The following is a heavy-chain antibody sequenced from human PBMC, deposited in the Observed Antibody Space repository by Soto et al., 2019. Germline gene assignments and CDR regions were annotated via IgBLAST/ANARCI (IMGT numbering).Heavy chain of an antibody. D-gene: IGHD6-6*01. CDR2: ISSNGVGT. Sequence: GGSLRLSCAASGFTPRGYGMDLGRQVPGKGLEYVSGISSNGVGTYYANSVQGRFTISRDNSKNTVYLQMGSLRPEDMAVYYCARRARPDFYHMDVWGKGTTVTVSS. V-gene: IGHV3-64*01. J-gene: IGHJ6*03. CDR1: GFTPRGYG. CDR3: ARRARPDFYHMDV.